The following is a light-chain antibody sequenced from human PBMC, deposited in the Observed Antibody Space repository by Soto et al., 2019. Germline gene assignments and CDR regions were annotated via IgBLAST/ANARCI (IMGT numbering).Light chain of an antibody. J-gene: IGKJ5*01. CDR1: HGISTY. CDR3: QKYNSAL. Sequence: DIHMTQSPSSLSASIGDRVTITCRASHGISTYLALYQLNPGKVPKLLIYAASTFQSGVPSRFSGSGSGTDFTLTISSLQPEDVATYYCQKYNSALFGQGTRLEIK. CDR2: AAS. V-gene: IGKV1-27*01.